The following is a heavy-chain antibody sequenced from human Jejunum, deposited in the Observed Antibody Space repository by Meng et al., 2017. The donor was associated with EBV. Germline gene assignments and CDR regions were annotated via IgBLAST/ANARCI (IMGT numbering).Heavy chain of an antibody. CDR3: ARGAQPIDL. V-gene: IGHV1-8*01. CDR1: GFTFTNYD. D-gene: IGHD3-3*01. J-gene: IGHJ5*02. Sequence: QLVQVGAEAKKPGASVKVSCKASGFTFTNYDINWVRQASGQGLEWMGWMNPSNGKTGYAQKFQGRVTMTRDAATSTAYMELSSLRSDDTAVYFCARGAQPIDLWGQGTLVTVSS. CDR2: MNPSNGKT.